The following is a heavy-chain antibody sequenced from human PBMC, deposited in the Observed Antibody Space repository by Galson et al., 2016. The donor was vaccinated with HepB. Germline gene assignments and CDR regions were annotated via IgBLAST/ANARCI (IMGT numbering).Heavy chain of an antibody. V-gene: IGHV3-74*03. CDR1: GFTFSIFW. CDR2: MNPDGSYI. D-gene: IGHD3-10*01. J-gene: IGHJ6*02. CDR3: VRSMWFGAAPGMDV. Sequence: SLRLSCAASGFTFSIFWMEWVRQAPGKELVWVSRMNPDGSYIAYADSVRGRFTISRDNAQNTLYLQMDSLGAEDTAVYFCVRSMWFGAAPGMDVWGQGTTVTVSS.